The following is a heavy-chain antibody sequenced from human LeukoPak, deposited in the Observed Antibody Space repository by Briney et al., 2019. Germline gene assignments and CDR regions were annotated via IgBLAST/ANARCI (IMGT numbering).Heavy chain of an antibody. CDR1: GYTFTSYD. J-gene: IGHJ3*02. CDR2: MNPNSGNT. CDR3: ARGGGRYRSNAFDI. Sequence: GASVKVSCKASGYTFTSYDINWVRQATGQGLEWMGWMNPNSGNTGYAQKFQGRVTMTRNTSISTAYMELNSLRSEDTAVYYCARGGGRYRSNAFDIWGQGTMVTVSS. D-gene: IGHD3-16*02. V-gene: IGHV1-8*01.